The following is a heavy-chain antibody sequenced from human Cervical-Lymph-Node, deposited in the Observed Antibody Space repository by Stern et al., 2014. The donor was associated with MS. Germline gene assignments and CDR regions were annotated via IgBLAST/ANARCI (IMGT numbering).Heavy chain of an antibody. CDR2: ISYDGNHK. CDR1: GFTFSSYG. CDR3: ARDYEDTSMLFDH. J-gene: IGHJ4*02. D-gene: IGHD2-8*01. V-gene: IGHV3-30*03. Sequence: VQLVESGGAVVQPGRSLRLSCAASGFTFSSYGMHWVRQAPGKWLEWETVISYDGNHKYYAASVKGRFTISRDNSKNTLHLQMNSVTPDDTAIYYCARDYEDTSMLFDHWGQGTLVTVSS.